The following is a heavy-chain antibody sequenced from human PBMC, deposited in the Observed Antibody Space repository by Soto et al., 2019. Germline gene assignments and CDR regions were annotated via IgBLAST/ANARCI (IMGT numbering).Heavy chain of an antibody. CDR1: GGSISSYY. J-gene: IGHJ3*02. CDR2: IYYSGST. Sequence: PSETLSLTCTVSGGSISSYYWSWIRQPPGKGLEWIGYIYYSGSTNYNPSLKSRVTISVDTSKNQLSLKLSSVTAADTAVYYCARDATVTTAFDIWGQGTMVT. V-gene: IGHV4-59*01. D-gene: IGHD4-17*01. CDR3: ARDATVTTAFDI.